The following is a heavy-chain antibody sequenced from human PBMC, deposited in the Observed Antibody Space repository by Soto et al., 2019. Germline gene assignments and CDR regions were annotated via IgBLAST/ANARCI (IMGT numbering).Heavy chain of an antibody. CDR2: VSVSGGTT. D-gene: IGHD3-22*01. CDR1: GFMFNNYA. J-gene: IGHJ4*02. Sequence: GGSLRLSCAASGFMFNNYAMSWVRQAPGKGLEWVSTVSVSGGTTYYADSLKGRFIISRDNSKKTVYLQMNRLRADDTAIYYCAKGLYYYDSSGYRLFDYWGQGTLVTVSS. CDR3: AKGLYYYDSSGYRLFDY. V-gene: IGHV3-23*01.